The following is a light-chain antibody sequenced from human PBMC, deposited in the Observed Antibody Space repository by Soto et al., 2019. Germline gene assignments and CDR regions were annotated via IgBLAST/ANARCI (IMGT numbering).Light chain of an antibody. CDR3: QQRSNWPPLT. V-gene: IGKV3-11*01. CDR1: QSVSSY. CDR2: DAS. J-gene: IGKJ4*01. Sequence: EIVLTQSPATLSLSPGERATLSCSASQSVSSYLAWYQQKPVQAPRLLIYDASNRATGIPARFSGSGSGTDFTLTISSLEPEDFAVYYCQQRSNWPPLTFGGGTKVEIK.